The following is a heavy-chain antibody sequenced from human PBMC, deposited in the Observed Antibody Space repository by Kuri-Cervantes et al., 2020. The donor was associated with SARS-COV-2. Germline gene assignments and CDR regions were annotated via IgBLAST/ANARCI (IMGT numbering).Heavy chain of an antibody. CDR1: GGSFSGYY. CDR3: ARPGGFLDV. CDR2: INHSGST. Sequence: ESLKISCAVYGGSFSGYYWSWIRQPPGKGLEWIGEINHSGSTNYDPSLKSRVTISVDTSKNQFSLNLSPVTAADTAVYYCARPGGFLDVWGKGTTVTVSS. D-gene: IGHD4-23*01. J-gene: IGHJ6*04. V-gene: IGHV4-34*01.